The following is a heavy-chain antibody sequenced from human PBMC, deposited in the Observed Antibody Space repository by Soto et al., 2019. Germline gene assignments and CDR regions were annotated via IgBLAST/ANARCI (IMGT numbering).Heavy chain of an antibody. Sequence: SETLSLTCTVSGGSISGDYYWNWIRQAPGKGRGWIGNIFYSVSTDYNPSLKGRLPISIDTSKNESSLKLTSVTAADTAVYYCARDRPAFKSFGSGMDVWGQGTTVTVSS. D-gene: IGHD3-16*01. V-gene: IGHV4-30-4*01. CDR1: GGSISGDYY. CDR3: ARDRPAFKSFGSGMDV. CDR2: IFYSVST. J-gene: IGHJ6*02.